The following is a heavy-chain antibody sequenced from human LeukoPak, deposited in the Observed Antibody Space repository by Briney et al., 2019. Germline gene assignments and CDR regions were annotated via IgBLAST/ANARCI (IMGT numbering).Heavy chain of an antibody. V-gene: IGHV3-7*01. CDR1: GFTFGTYR. D-gene: IGHD3-22*01. J-gene: IGHJ4*02. CDR2: VKQDGSER. Sequence: GGSLRLSCAASGFTFGTYRMSWVRQAPGKGREWVANVKQDGSERYYVDSVEGRFTISRDNAKNSLYLDMHSLRAEDTAVYYCVRETNPTYYYDTSGYYPFDNWGQGTLLTVSS. CDR3: VRETNPTYYYDTSGYYPFDN.